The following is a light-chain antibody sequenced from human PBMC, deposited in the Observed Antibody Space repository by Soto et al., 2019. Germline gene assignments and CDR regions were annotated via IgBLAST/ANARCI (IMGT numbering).Light chain of an antibody. CDR2: EGS. CDR1: SSDVGSYNL. Sequence: QSALTQPASVSGSPGQSITISCTGTSSDVGSYNLVSWYQQHPDKAPKLMIYEGSKRPSGVSNRFSGSKSGNTASLTISGLQAEDEADYYCCSYAGSSTFGVVFGGGTQLTVL. J-gene: IGLJ2*01. CDR3: CSYAGSSTFGVV. V-gene: IGLV2-23*03.